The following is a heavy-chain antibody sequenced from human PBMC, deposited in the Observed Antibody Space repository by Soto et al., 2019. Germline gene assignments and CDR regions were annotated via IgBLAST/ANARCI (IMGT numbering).Heavy chain of an antibody. Sequence: GGSLRLSCAASGFTFSAYAMNWVRQAPGKGLEWVSGITGDGVNKFYADSVKGRFTISRDNSKKTLYLQMSSLRDDDTAVYYCAKDRSWDLAYLDSWGQGTLVTV. CDR3: AKDRSWDLAYLDS. D-gene: IGHD1-26*01. CDR2: ITGDGVNK. V-gene: IGHV3-23*01. J-gene: IGHJ4*02. CDR1: GFTFSAYA.